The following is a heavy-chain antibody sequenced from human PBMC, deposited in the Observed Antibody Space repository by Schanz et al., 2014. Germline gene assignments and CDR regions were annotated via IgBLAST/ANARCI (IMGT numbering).Heavy chain of an antibody. V-gene: IGHV3-30*02. J-gene: IGHJ5*01. CDR2: IRYNGINE. CDR3: AKDRDAGGYDS. CDR1: GFTFSSYT. Sequence: QVQLVESGGGVVQPGRSLRLSCAASGFTFSSYTMHWVRQAPGTGLEWVAFIRYNGINEYYADSVKGRFTISRDNSKNTLYLQMNSLRAEDTAVYYCAKDRDAGGYDSWGQGTLVTVSS. D-gene: IGHD2-8*02.